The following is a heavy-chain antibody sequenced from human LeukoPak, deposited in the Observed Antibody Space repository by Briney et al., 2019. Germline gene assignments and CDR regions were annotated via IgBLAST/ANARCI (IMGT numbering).Heavy chain of an antibody. J-gene: IGHJ4*02. CDR3: ARGSGLPFDY. D-gene: IGHD4-11*01. Sequence: SETLSLTCAVSGGSISSGGYSWSWLRQPPGKGLEWIGYIYHSGSTYYNPSLKSRVTISVDRSKNQFSLKLSSVTAADTAVYYCARGSGLPFDYWGQGTLVTVSS. CDR1: GGSISSGGYS. V-gene: IGHV4-30-2*01. CDR2: IYHSGST.